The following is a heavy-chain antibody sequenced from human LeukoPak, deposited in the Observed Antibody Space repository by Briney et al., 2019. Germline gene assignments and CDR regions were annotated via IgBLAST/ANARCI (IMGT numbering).Heavy chain of an antibody. J-gene: IGHJ4*02. D-gene: IGHD6-6*01. CDR1: GFTFSSYS. CDR2: ISSSSSYI. CDR3: ARERPSSSAFDY. Sequence: GGSLRLSCAASGFTFSSYSMNWVRQAPGKGLEWVSSISSSSSYIYYADSVKGRFTISRDNAKNSLYLHMNSLRAEDTAVYYCARERPSSSAFDYWGQGTLVTVSS. V-gene: IGHV3-21*01.